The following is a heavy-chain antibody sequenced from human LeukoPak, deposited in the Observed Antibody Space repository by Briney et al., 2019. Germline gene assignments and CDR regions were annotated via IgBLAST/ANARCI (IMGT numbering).Heavy chain of an antibody. CDR2: INPNSGGT. V-gene: IGHV1-2*02. CDR1: GYTFTGYY. Sequence: GASVKVSCKASGYTFTGYYMHWVRQAPGQGLEWMGWINPNSGGTNYAQKFQGRVTMTRDTSISTAYMELSRLRSDDTAVYYCATVAIYSGYDYGARFDYWGQGTLVTVSS. CDR3: ATVAIYSGYDYGARFDY. J-gene: IGHJ4*02. D-gene: IGHD5-12*01.